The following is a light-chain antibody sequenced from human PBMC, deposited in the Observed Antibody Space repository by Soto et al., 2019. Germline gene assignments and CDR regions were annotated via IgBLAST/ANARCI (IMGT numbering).Light chain of an antibody. CDR2: GAS. J-gene: IGKJ5*01. CDR3: QQSYIGAT. Sequence: DIVLTQSPATLSVSPGERATLSCRASQNLRSSLAWYQQKPGQAPRLLIYGASTRATGIPARFSGSGSGTDFTLTISSLQPEDFATYYCQQSYIGATFGQGTRLEI. V-gene: IGKV3-15*01. CDR1: QNLRSS.